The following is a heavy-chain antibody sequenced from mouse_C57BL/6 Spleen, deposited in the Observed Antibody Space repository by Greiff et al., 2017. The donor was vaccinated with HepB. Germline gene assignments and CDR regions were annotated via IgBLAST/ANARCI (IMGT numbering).Heavy chain of an antibody. CDR2: IYPGDGDT. Sequence: QVQLQQSGPELVKPGASVKISCKASGYAFSSSWMNWVKQRPGKGLEWIGRIYPGDGDTNYNGKFKGKATLTADKSSSTAYMQLSSLTSEDSAVYLCARELLPAWFAYWGQGTLVTVSA. CDR3: ARELLPAWFAY. D-gene: IGHD1-1*01. V-gene: IGHV1-82*01. J-gene: IGHJ3*01. CDR1: GYAFSSSW.